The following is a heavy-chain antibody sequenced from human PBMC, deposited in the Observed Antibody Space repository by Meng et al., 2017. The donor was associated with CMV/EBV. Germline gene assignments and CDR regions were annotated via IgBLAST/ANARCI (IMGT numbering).Heavy chain of an antibody. Sequence: GGSLRLSCAASGFTFNNYVLHWVRQAPGKGLVWVSRINSDGSSTSYADSVKGRFTISRDNAKNTLYLQMNSLRAEDTAVYYCAREISHYGINWFDPWGQGTLVTVSS. CDR3: AREISHYGINWFDP. D-gene: IGHD4-11*01. CDR2: INSDGSST. V-gene: IGHV3-74*01. J-gene: IGHJ5*02. CDR1: GFTFNNYV.